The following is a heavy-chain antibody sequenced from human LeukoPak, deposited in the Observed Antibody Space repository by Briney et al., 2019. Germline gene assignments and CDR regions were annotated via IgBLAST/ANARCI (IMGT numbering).Heavy chain of an antibody. D-gene: IGHD3-22*01. CDR3: ARRHDDSSGHAFNY. V-gene: IGHV5-51*01. CDR1: GYSFTTYW. J-gene: IGHJ4*02. Sequence: GESLKISCKVSGYSFTTYWIAWVRQMPGKGLEWMGIIYPGDSDTRYSPSLQGQVTISADKSISTAYLQWSSLKASDTAMYYCARRHDDSSGHAFNYWGQGTLVTVSS. CDR2: IYPGDSDT.